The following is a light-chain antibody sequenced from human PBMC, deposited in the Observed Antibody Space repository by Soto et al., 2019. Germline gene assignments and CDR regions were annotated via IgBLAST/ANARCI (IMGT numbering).Light chain of an antibody. CDR1: QGIRNY. J-gene: IGKJ4*01. V-gene: IGKV1-9*01. Sequence: IQLTQSPSSLSPSVGDRVTITCRASQGIRNYLAWYQQKPGKAPNLLIYLASTLQGGVPSRFSGSGSGTDFSLTISSLQPAEGATYYCQYLNSFPLTFGGGTKVEVK. CDR2: LAS. CDR3: QYLNSFPLT.